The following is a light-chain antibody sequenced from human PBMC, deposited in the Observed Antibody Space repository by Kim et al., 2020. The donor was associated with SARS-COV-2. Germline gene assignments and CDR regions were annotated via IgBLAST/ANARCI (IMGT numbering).Light chain of an antibody. CDR2: QDS. J-gene: IGLJ2*01. CDR3: QAWDSSTVV. CDR1: ELGNKD. V-gene: IGLV3-1*01. Sequence: SVSPGQTASITCSGDELGNKDACLYQQKPGQSPVLLIYQDSKRPSGIPERFSGSYAWNTATLTLSVTRAMDEADYYCQAWDSSTVVFGGGTQLTVL.